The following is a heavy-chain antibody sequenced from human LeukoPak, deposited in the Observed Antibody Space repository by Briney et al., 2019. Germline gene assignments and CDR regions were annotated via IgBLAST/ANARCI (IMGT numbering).Heavy chain of an antibody. Sequence: GSLRLSCAASGFTFSSYSMNWVRQAPGKGLEWVSYISSSSSTIYYADSVKGRFTISRDNAKNSLYLQMNSLRAEDTAVYYCATCSYGGNSLAFDIWGQGTMVTVSS. V-gene: IGHV3-48*01. CDR3: ATCSYGGNSLAFDI. D-gene: IGHD4-23*01. J-gene: IGHJ3*02. CDR1: GFTFSSYS. CDR2: ISSSSSTI.